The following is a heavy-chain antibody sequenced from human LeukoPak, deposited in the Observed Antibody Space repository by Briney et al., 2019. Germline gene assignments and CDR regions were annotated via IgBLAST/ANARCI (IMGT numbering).Heavy chain of an antibody. CDR2: ISAYNGNT. CDR1: GYTFTSYG. D-gene: IGHD3-3*01. V-gene: IGHV1-18*01. Sequence: GASVKVSCKASGYTFTSYGISWVRQAPGQGLEWMGWISAYNGNTNYAQKLQGRVTMTTDTSTSTAYMELRSLRSDDTAVYYCARDVLRFLEWFPSNWFDPRGQGTLVTVSS. J-gene: IGHJ5*02. CDR3: ARDVLRFLEWFPSNWFDP.